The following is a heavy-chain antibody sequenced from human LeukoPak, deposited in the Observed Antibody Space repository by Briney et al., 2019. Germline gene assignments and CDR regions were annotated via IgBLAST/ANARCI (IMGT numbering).Heavy chain of an antibody. CDR1: GFSFNSFG. CDR3: ARQILRGSYFYYLDV. CDR2: IHSRGDNT. Sequence: GGSLRLSCAASGFSFNSFGMSWVRQTPGKGLEWVSSIHSRGDNTHYADSLEGRFTISRDTWKNTVYLQMNRLRVEDTATYYCARQILRGSYFYYLDVWGTGTPVTISS. V-gene: IGHV3-23*01. J-gene: IGHJ6*03. D-gene: IGHD3-10*01.